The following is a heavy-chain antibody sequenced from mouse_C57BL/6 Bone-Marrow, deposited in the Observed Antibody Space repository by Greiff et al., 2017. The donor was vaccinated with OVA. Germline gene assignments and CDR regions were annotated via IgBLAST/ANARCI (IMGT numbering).Heavy chain of an antibody. CDR3: ARYKGRVAVDYFDY. CDR2: IRNKPNGSTT. CDR1: GFTFTNYY. J-gene: IGHJ2*01. Sequence: EVMLVESGGGLVQPGDSLSLSCAASGFTFTNYYMSWVRQPPGKALEWLAFIRNKPNGSTTEFSASVKGRFTISRDTSQSIIYLQMNALRAEDSATYYCARYKGRVAVDYFDYWGQGTALTVSS. V-gene: IGHV7-3*01. D-gene: IGHD1-1*01.